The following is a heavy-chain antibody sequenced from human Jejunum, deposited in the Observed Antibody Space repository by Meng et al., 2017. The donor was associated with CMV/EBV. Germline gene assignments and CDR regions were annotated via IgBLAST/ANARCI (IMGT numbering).Heavy chain of an antibody. CDR2: IYTGNSDT. J-gene: IGHJ4*02. V-gene: IGHV5-51*01. CDR3: ARIVPTNGDYDY. CDR1: GSNFIGNW. Sequence: KASGSNFIGNWIGWLRQMPGKGLEWMGLIYTGNSDTRYSPSFQGQATISADKSINTAYLQWSSLKASDSAMYYCARIVPTNGDYDYWGQGTLVTVSS. D-gene: IGHD4-17*01.